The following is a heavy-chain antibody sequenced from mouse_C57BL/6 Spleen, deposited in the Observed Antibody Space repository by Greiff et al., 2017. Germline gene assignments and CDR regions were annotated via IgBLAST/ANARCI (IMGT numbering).Heavy chain of an antibody. CDR1: GYTFTSYW. CDR2: IYPSDSGT. D-gene: IGHD1-1*01. Sequence: QVQLQQPGAELVRPGSSVKLSCKASGYTFTSYWMDWVKQRPGQGLEWIGNIYPSDSGTPYNQKLKDKAPLTVDKSSSTAYMHLSSLTSDDSAVYYCARTVHYYGSSYYAMDYWGQGTSVTVSS. V-gene: IGHV1-61*01. J-gene: IGHJ4*01. CDR3: ARTVHYYGSSYYAMDY.